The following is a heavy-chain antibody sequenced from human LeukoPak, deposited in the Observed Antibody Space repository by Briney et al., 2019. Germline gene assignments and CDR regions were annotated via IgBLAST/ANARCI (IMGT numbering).Heavy chain of an antibody. CDR3: ARTQNGTYYYYYMDV. J-gene: IGHJ6*03. CDR1: GYTFTSYG. Sequence: ASVKVSCKASGYTFTSYGISWVRQAPGQGLEWMGWISAYNGNTNYAQKLQGRVTLTTDTSTSTAYMDLRSLRSDDTAVYYCARTQNGTYYYYYMDVWGKGTTVTVSS. V-gene: IGHV1-18*01. CDR2: ISAYNGNT. D-gene: IGHD1-26*01.